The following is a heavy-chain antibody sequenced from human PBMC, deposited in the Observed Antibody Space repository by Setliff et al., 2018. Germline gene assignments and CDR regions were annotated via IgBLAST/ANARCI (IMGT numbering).Heavy chain of an antibody. CDR2: IYASWST. D-gene: IGHD3-3*01. CDR3: ARMSGFQYMDV. Sequence: KTSETLSLTCTVSGDSINSRTNYWSWIRQPAGKGPEWIGHIYASWSTNYNPSLKSRVTISLDTSKNQFSLSLSSVTAADTAVYYCARMSGFQYMDVWGKGTTVTVS. J-gene: IGHJ6*03. V-gene: IGHV4-61*09. CDR1: GDSINSRTNY.